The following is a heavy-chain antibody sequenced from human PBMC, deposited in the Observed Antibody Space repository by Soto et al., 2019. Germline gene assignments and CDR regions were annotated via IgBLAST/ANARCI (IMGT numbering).Heavy chain of an antibody. D-gene: IGHD1-26*01. V-gene: IGHV4-34*01. CDR2: INHSGST. Sequence: PSETLSVTCGVEGGCCSGYYWSWIRQPPGKGLEWIGEINHSGSTNYNSSLKSRVTISVDTSKNQFSLKLSSVTAADTAVYYCARDRRSYSDYFDYWGQGTLVTVSS. CDR1: GGCCSGYY. J-gene: IGHJ4*02. CDR3: ARDRRSYSDYFDY.